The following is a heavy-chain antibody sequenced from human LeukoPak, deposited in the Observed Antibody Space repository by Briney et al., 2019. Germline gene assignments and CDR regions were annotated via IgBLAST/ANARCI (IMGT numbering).Heavy chain of an antibody. J-gene: IGHJ4*02. CDR1: GFTFSSYG. D-gene: IGHD3/OR15-3a*01. Sequence: GGSLRLSCAASGFTFSSYGMSWVRQAPGRGLECVSSISGSGGSTNHADSVKGRFTISRDNSKNTLYLQMNSLRAEDTAVYYCAKVWTAYSDDYFDYWGQGTLVTVSS. CDR2: ISGSGGST. V-gene: IGHV3-23*01. CDR3: AKVWTAYSDDYFDY.